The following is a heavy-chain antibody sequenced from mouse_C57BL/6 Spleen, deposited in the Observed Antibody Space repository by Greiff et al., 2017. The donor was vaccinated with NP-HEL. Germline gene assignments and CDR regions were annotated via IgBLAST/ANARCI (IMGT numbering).Heavy chain of an antibody. J-gene: IGHJ3*01. V-gene: IGHV1-54*01. CDR1: GYAFTNYL. Sequence: QVQLQQSGAELVRPGTSVKVSCKASGYAFTNYLIEWVKQRPGQGLEWIGVINPGSGGTNYNEKFKGKATLTADKSSSTAYMQLSSLTSEDSAVYFCARHGFAYWGQGTLVTVSA. CDR3: ARHGFAY. CDR2: INPGSGGT.